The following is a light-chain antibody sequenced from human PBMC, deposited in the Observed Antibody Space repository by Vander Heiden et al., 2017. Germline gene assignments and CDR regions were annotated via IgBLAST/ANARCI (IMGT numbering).Light chain of an antibody. CDR2: DAS. V-gene: IGKV1-33*01. Sequence: DMQMTQSPSSLSASVGDRVTISCQEGQDIINYSNGYQKKPGRAPKLLIYDASNLETGVPSRCRGSGSGTAFTVIIVSLQPEDIVAFYCQQYDNRPLETFGQGTKVEIK. CDR3: QQYDNRPLET. J-gene: IGKJ1*01. CDR1: QDIINY.